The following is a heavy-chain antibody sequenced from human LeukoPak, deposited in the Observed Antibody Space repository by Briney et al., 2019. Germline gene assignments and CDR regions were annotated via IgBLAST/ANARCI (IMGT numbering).Heavy chain of an antibody. Sequence: ASVKVSCKASGYTFTSYDINWVRQATGQGLEWMGWMNPNSGNTGYARKFQGRVTMTRNTSISTAYMELSSLRSEDTAVYYCARARRNIAAAGYYFDYWGQGTLVTVSS. V-gene: IGHV1-8*01. D-gene: IGHD6-13*01. CDR3: ARARRNIAAAGYYFDY. CDR1: GYTFTSYD. J-gene: IGHJ4*02. CDR2: MNPNSGNT.